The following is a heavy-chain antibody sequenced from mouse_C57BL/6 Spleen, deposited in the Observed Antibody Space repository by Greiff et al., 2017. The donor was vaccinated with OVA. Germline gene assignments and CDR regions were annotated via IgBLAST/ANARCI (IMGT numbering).Heavy chain of an antibody. CDR1: GYSITSGYY. CDR3: ARSNYDYDEGYFDV. Sequence: VQLQQSGPGLVKPSQSLSLTCSVTGYSITSGYYWNWIRQFPGNKLEWMGYISYDGSNNYNPSLKNRISITRDTSKNQFFLKLNSVTTEDTATYYCARSNYDYDEGYFDVWGTGTTVTVSS. D-gene: IGHD2-4*01. CDR2: ISYDGSN. J-gene: IGHJ1*03. V-gene: IGHV3-6*01.